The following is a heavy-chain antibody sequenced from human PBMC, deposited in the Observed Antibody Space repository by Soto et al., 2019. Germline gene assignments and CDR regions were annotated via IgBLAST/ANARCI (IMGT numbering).Heavy chain of an antibody. CDR1: GGSFSGYY. Sequence: SETLSLTCAVYGGSFSGYYWSWIRQPPGKGLEWIGEINHSGSTNYNPSLKSRVTISVDTSKNQFSLKLSSVTAADTAVYYCARTPSYYYGSGTEEKNFDYWGQGTLVTVSS. D-gene: IGHD3-10*01. CDR2: INHSGST. V-gene: IGHV4-34*01. CDR3: ARTPSYYYGSGTEEKNFDY. J-gene: IGHJ4*02.